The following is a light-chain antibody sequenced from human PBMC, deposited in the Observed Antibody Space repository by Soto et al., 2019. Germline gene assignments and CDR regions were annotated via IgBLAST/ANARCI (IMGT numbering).Light chain of an antibody. CDR2: GAS. J-gene: IGKJ1*01. CDR1: QSVSRNY. V-gene: IGKV3-20*01. Sequence: EIVLTQSPGTLSLSPGERATLSCRASQSVSRNYLAWYQQKPGQAPRLLIYGASNRATGIPDRFRGSGSGTDFSLTITRLEPEDFAVYYCQQYASSRTFGQGTKGEF. CDR3: QQYASSRT.